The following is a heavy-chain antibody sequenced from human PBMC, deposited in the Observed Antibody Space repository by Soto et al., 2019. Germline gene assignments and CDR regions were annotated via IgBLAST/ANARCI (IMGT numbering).Heavy chain of an antibody. Sequence: PSETLSLTCTVSGGSITSSSYYWGWIRQPPGKGLEWIGGIYYSGRSYYNPSLKSRVTMSVDTSKNQFSLTLNSVTAADAAVYYCARKRTTVVTQAYFDHWCQGTLVTVSS. CDR3: ARKRTTVVTQAYFDH. CDR1: GGSITSSSYY. CDR2: IYYSGRS. J-gene: IGHJ4*02. V-gene: IGHV4-39*01. D-gene: IGHD4-17*01.